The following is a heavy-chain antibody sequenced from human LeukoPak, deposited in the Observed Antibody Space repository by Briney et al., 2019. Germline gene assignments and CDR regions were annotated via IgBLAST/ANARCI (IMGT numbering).Heavy chain of an antibody. Sequence: SETLSLTCAVYGGSLSGYYWGWIRQPPGKGLQWIGEVNHSGSTNYNPSLKSRVTISVDTSKNQFSLKLSSATAADTAVYYCATSGGPINWFDPWGQGTLVTVSS. CDR1: GGSLSGYY. V-gene: IGHV4-34*01. CDR3: ATSGGPINWFDP. J-gene: IGHJ5*02. D-gene: IGHD3-10*01. CDR2: VNHSGST.